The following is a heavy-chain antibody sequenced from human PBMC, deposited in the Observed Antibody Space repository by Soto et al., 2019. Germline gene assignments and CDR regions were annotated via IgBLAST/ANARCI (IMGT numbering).Heavy chain of an antibody. D-gene: IGHD3-22*01. Sequence: PSETLSLTCTVSGGSISSSRCHWGWIRQPPGKGLEWIASIKYSGTTFYNPSLKSRVTLSVDTSKNQFALKLSSVTAADTAVYYCARHVRYYDSSGRFDYWGQGTLVTVSS. V-gene: IGHV4-39*01. CDR3: ARHVRYYDSSGRFDY. J-gene: IGHJ4*02. CDR2: IKYSGTT. CDR1: GGSISSSRCH.